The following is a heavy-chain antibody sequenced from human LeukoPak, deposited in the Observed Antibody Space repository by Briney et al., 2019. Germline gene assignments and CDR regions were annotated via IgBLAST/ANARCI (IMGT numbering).Heavy chain of an antibody. CDR2: ISGSGGST. Sequence: PGGSLRLSCAASGFTFSSYAMSWVRRAPGKGLEWVSAISGSGGSTYYADSVKGRFTISRDNSKNTLYLQMNSLRAEDTAVYYCAKAYTGYSAAARGYFDLWGRGTLVTVSS. J-gene: IGHJ2*01. CDR3: AKAYTGYSAAARGYFDL. CDR1: GFTFSSYA. V-gene: IGHV3-23*01. D-gene: IGHD1-26*01.